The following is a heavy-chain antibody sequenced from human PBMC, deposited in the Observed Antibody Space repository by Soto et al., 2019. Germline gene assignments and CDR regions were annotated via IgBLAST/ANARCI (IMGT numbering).Heavy chain of an antibody. V-gene: IGHV1-46*03. J-gene: IGHJ4*02. CDR3: ARGLASGAY. CDR1: GYRLSSSY. D-gene: IGHD3-10*01. Sequence: CEASGYRLSSSYIYWVRQAPGQGLEWMGIINPSGGSTNYAQNFQGRVTITRDTSTSTVYMDLSSLRSEDTAVYYCARGLASGAYWGQGTLVTVSS. CDR2: INPSGGST.